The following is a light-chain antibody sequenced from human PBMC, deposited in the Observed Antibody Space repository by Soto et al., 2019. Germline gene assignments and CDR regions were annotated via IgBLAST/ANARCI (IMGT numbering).Light chain of an antibody. CDR2: DAS. V-gene: IGKV1-5*01. CDR3: QHYNSYSST. Sequence: DIQMTQSPSTLSASVGDRVTITCRASPSIGNWLAWYQQKPGQAPKLLIYDASSLESRVPSTCSRGGSCAEFTLTISSLQPDDFATDYWQHYNSYSSTFGHGTKVEVK. CDR1: PSIGNW. J-gene: IGKJ1*01.